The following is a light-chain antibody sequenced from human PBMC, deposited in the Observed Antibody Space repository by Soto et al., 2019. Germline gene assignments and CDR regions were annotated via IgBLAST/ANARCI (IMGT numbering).Light chain of an antibody. CDR1: QSVSRY. Sequence: EIVLTQSPATLSLSPGDTATLSCRASQSVSRYLAWYQQKPGQAPRLLIYDASNRATGIPARFSGSGSGTDFTLTIGSLEPEDLAVYYCQQRSNWPRTFGQGTKVEIK. CDR3: QQRSNWPRT. V-gene: IGKV3-11*01. CDR2: DAS. J-gene: IGKJ2*01.